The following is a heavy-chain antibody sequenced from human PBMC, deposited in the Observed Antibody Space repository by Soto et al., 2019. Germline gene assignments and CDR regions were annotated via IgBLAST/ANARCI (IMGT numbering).Heavy chain of an antibody. D-gene: IGHD1-26*01. CDR3: ARSMVMPELLQLEYFQH. J-gene: IGHJ1*01. CDR1: GYTFTSYG. CDR2: ISAYNGNT. V-gene: IGHV1-18*01. Sequence: ASVKVSCKASGYTFTSYGISWVRQALGQGLEWMGWISAYNGNTNYAQKLQGRVTMTTDTSTSTAYMELRSLRSDDTAVYYCARSMVMPELLQLEYFQHWGQGTLVTVSS.